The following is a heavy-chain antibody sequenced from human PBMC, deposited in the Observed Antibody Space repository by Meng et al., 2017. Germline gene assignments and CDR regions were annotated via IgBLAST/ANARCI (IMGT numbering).Heavy chain of an antibody. CDR2: ISSSSSYI. CDR1: GFTFSSYS. J-gene: IGHJ6*02. CDR3: ASEVQNSSGWYPLNHYYYYGMDV. V-gene: IGHV3-21*01. Sequence: GESLKIPCAASGFTFSSYSMNWVRQAPGKGLEWVSSISSSSSYIYYADSVKGRFTISRDNAKNSLYLQMNSLRAEDTAVYYCASEVQNSSGWYPLNHYYYYGMDVWGQGTTVTVSS. D-gene: IGHD6-19*01.